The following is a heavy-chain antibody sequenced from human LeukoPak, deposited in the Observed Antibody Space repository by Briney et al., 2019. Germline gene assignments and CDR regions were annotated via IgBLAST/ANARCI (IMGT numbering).Heavy chain of an antibody. V-gene: IGHV3-23*01. J-gene: IGHJ6*03. CDR3: AKAPLYCSGGSCYGYYYYYMDV. D-gene: IGHD2-15*01. Sequence: GGSLRLSCAASGFTFSSYGMSWVRQAPGKGLEWVSAISSSGGSTYYADSVKGRFTISRDNSKNTLYLQMNSLRAEDTAVYYCAKAPLYCSGGSCYGYYYYYMDVWGKGTTATISS. CDR2: ISSSGGST. CDR1: GFTFSSYG.